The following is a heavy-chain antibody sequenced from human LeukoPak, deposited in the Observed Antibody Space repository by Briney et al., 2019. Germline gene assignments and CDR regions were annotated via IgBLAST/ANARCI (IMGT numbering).Heavy chain of an antibody. V-gene: IGHV4-34*01. CDR2: INHSGST. CDR3: ARVDYRDYSKDFDY. J-gene: IGHJ4*02. D-gene: IGHD4-17*01. CDR1: GGSFSGYY. Sequence: PSETLSLTCAVYGGSFSGYYWSWIRQPPGKGLEWIGEINHSGSTNYNPSLKSRVTISVDTSKNQFSLKLSSVTAADTAVYYCARVDYRDYSKDFDYWGQGTLVTVSS.